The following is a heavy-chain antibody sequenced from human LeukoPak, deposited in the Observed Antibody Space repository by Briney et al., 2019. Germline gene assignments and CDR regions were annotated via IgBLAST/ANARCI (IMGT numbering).Heavy chain of an antibody. J-gene: IGHJ4*02. CDR3: ARDDHFDYDFWSGYFSSGFEEKYYFDY. V-gene: IGHV3-21*01. D-gene: IGHD3-3*01. CDR2: ISSGSSYT. Sequence: GGSLRLSCAASGFTFSSYSMNWVRQAPGKGLEWVSSISSGSSYTYYADSVKGRFTISRDNAKNSLYLQMNSLRAEDTAVYYCARDDHFDYDFWSGYFSSGFEEKYYFDYWGQGTLVTVSS. CDR1: GFTFSSYS.